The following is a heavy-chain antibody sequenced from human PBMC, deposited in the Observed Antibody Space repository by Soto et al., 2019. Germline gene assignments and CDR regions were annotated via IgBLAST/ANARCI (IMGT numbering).Heavy chain of an antibody. D-gene: IGHD5-12*01. J-gene: IGHJ6*02. CDR3: ARDRGYSGYGTIYYYYGMDV. Sequence: QVQLVQSGAEVKKPGASVKVSCKASGYTFTSYGISWVRQAPGQGLEWMGWISAYNGNTNYAQKLQGRVTMTTDTSPSKAYMELRSLRSDDPAVYYCARDRGYSGYGTIYYYYGMDVWGQGTTVTGSS. V-gene: IGHV1-18*01. CDR2: ISAYNGNT. CDR1: GYTFTSYG.